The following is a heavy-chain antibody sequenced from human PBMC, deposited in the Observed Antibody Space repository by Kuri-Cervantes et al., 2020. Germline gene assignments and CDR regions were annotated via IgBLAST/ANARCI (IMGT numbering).Heavy chain of an antibody. D-gene: IGHD5-18*01. CDR2: LYHSGNT. CDR1: GYSISSNYF. CDR3: ARGYSYGWRWFDP. Sequence: SETLSLTCAVSGYSISSNYFWGWIRQPPGKGLELIGTLYHSGNTYYNPSLESRVTISLDTSKNQFSLELTSVTAADTAVYYCARGYSYGWRWFDPWGQGTLVTVSS. J-gene: IGHJ5*02. V-gene: IGHV4-38-2*01.